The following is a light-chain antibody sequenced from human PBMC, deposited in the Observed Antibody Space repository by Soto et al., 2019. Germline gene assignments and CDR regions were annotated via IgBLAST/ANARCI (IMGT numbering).Light chain of an antibody. CDR2: GAS. CDR3: QQYNNWPPLT. Sequence: EVVMTQSPATLSVSPGERATLSCRASQSVSSYLAWYQQKLGQAPRLLIYGASTRATGIPARFSGSGSGREFTLTISSLQSEDFAVYYCQQYNNWPPLTFGGGTKVDIK. CDR1: QSVSSY. J-gene: IGKJ4*01. V-gene: IGKV3-15*01.